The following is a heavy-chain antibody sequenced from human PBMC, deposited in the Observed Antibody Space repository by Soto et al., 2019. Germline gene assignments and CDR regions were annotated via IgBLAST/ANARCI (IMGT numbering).Heavy chain of an antibody. V-gene: IGHV4-4*07. Sequence: TCTXXGGSIXXXXXXXIRQPAGXXLXXIGRIYTSGSNXXNPSLKSRVTMSVDTSTXXXXXKLSSVTAADTAVYYCARDRFLEWAHNWFDPWGQGTLVTVSS. CDR3: ARDRFLEWAHNWFDP. CDR1: GGSIXXXX. J-gene: IGHJ5*02. D-gene: IGHD3-3*01. CDR2: IYTSGSN.